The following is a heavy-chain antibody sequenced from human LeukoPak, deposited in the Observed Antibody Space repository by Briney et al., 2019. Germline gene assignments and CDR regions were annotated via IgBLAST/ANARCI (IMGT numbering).Heavy chain of an antibody. CDR2: VYYSGST. Sequence: SETLSLTCTVSGGSISNYYWSWIRQPPGRGLEWIGYVYYSGSTNYNPSLKSRVTISVDTSKNQFSLKLSSVTAADTAVYYCASSTRYDYAFDIWGQGTMVTVSS. J-gene: IGHJ3*02. CDR1: GGSISNYY. V-gene: IGHV4-59*01. CDR3: ASSTRYDYAFDI. D-gene: IGHD1-1*01.